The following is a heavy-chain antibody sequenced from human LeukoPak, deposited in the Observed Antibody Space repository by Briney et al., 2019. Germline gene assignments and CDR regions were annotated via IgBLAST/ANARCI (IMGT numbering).Heavy chain of an antibody. CDR2: IIPIFGTA. D-gene: IGHD2-2*02. CDR3: ARDARYCSSTSCYTEYNWFDP. CDR1: GGTFSSYA. J-gene: IGHJ5*02. V-gene: IGHV1-69*05. Sequence: GASVKVSCKASGGTFSSYAISWVRQAPGQGLEWMGGIIPIFGTANYAQKLQGRVTITTDESTSTAYMELSSLRSEDTAVYYCARDARYCSSTSCYTEYNWFDPRGQGTLVTVSS.